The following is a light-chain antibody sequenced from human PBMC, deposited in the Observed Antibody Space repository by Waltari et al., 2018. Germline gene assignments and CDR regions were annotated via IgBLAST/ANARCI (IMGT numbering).Light chain of an antibody. CDR3: MQALETPFT. Sequence: DIVMTQTPLSLSVTPGEPDSISCRSSQSLLHSSGNTFLFWYLQRPGQPPRLLIYRISNRFSGVPDRFSGSGSGTDFTLKISRVEAEDVGVYYCMQALETPFTFGPGTKLDIK. CDR2: RIS. CDR1: QSLLHSSGNTF. V-gene: IGKV2-29*02. J-gene: IGKJ3*01.